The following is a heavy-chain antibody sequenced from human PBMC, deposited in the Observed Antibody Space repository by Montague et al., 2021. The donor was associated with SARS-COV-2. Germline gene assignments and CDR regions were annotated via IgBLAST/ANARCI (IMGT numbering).Heavy chain of an antibody. V-gene: IGHV4-59*11. J-gene: IGHJ2*01. D-gene: IGHD3-16*01. CDR3: AREFRIELWQTNWYFGL. Sequence: SGTLSLTCSVSGGSISGHYWSWIRQPPGKGLEWIGNFDHSGNTKYNPSLKSRATISVDTSKNQFALRLSSVTAADTAVYYCAREFRIELWQTNWYFGLWGRGTLVTVSS. CDR1: GGSISGHY. CDR2: FDHSGNT.